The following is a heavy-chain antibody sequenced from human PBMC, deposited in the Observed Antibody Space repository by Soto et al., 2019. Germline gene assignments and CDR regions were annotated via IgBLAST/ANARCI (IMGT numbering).Heavy chain of an antibody. V-gene: IGHV1-8*01. CDR2: LNPKSGMT. CDR1: GYTFTTYD. CDR3: ARVSGSPDY. D-gene: IGHD1-26*01. J-gene: IGHJ4*02. Sequence: QVQLVQSGPEVKKPGASVKVSCEASGYTFTTYDFTWVRQAPGQGLEWMGWLNPKSGMTGSAQKFQGRVTMTRDSSISTVYIELSSLRSEDTAVYYCARVSGSPDYWGQGTLVTVSS.